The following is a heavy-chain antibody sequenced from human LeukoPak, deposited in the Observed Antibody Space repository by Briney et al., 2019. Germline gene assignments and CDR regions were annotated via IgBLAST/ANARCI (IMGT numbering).Heavy chain of an antibody. V-gene: IGHV4-34*01. Sequence: SETLSLTCAVYGGSFSGYYWSWIRQPPGKGLEWIGEINHSGSTNYNPSLKSRVTISVDTSKNQFSLKLSSVTAADTAVYYCARMKEGHGDYFDYWGQGTLVIVSS. CDR1: GGSFSGYY. D-gene: IGHD4-17*01. J-gene: IGHJ4*02. CDR3: ARMKEGHGDYFDY. CDR2: INHSGST.